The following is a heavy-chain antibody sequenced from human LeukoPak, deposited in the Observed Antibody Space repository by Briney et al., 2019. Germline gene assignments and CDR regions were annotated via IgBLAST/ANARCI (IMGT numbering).Heavy chain of an antibody. Sequence: GASVKVYCKASGYTLGSYYMQCSRQAPGQWLELMGIISPSGGSTSYAQKFQGRVTMTRDTSTSTVYMELSSLRSEDTAVYYCARGYYDSSGQREDAFDIWGQETMVTVSS. CDR2: ISPSGGST. D-gene: IGHD3-22*01. J-gene: IGHJ3*02. CDR3: ARGYYDSSGQREDAFDI. CDR1: GYTLGSYY. V-gene: IGHV1-46*01.